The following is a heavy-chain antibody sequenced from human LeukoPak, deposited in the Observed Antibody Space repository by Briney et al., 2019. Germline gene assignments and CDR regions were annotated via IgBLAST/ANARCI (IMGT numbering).Heavy chain of an antibody. V-gene: IGHV4-59*08. D-gene: IGHD5-24*01. CDR2: IYYSGST. J-gene: IGHJ4*02. CDR1: GGSISSYY. CDR3: ASIRDGYNSGAFDY. Sequence: PSETLSLTCTVSGGSISSYYWSWIRQPPGKGLEWIGYIYYSGSTNYNPSLKSRVTISVDTSKNQFSLKLSSVTAADTAVYYCASIRDGYNSGAFDYWGQGTLVTVSS.